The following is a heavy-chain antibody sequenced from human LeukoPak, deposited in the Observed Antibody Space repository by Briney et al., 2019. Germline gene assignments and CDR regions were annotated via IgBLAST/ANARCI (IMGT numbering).Heavy chain of an antibody. Sequence: SQTLSLTCTVSGGSISSGDYYWSWIRQPPGKGLEWIGYIYYSGSTYYNPSLKSRVTISVDTSKNQFSLKLSSVTAADTAVYYCARDHGGVEPNWFDPWGQGTLVTVSS. J-gene: IGHJ5*02. CDR3: ARDHGGVEPNWFDP. CDR2: IYYSGST. CDR1: GGSISSGDYY. V-gene: IGHV4-30-4*01. D-gene: IGHD2-2*01.